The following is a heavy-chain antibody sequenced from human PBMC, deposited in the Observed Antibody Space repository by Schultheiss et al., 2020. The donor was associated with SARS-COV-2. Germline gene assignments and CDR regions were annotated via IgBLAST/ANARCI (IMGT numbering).Heavy chain of an antibody. CDR3: ARESGWAAAGRGWFDP. J-gene: IGHJ5*02. D-gene: IGHD6-13*01. CDR1: GYTFTGYY. Sequence: ASVKVSCKASGYTFTGYYMHWVRQAPGQGLEWMGWMNPNSGNTGYAQKFQGRVTMTRDTSISTAYMELSRLRSDDTAVYYCARESGWAAAGRGWFDPWGQGTLVTVSS. V-gene: IGHV1-2*02. CDR2: MNPNSGNT.